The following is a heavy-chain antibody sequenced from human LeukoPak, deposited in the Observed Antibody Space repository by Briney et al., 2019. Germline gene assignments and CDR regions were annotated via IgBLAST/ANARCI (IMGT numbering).Heavy chain of an antibody. D-gene: IGHD2-2*01. CDR3: ANQGTSSHYYYGMDV. J-gene: IGHJ6*02. CDR2: ISGSGGSI. V-gene: IGHV3-23*01. Sequence: GGSLRLSCAASGFTFSSYAMSWVRQAPGKGLEWVSAISGSGGSIYYADSVKGRFTISRDNSKNTLYLQMNSLRAEDTAVYYCANQGTSSHYYYGMDVWGQGTTVTVSS. CDR1: GFTFSSYA.